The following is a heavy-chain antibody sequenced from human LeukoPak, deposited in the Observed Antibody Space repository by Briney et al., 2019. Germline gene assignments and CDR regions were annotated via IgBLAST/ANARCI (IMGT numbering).Heavy chain of an antibody. J-gene: IGHJ4*02. V-gene: IGHV3-48*03. CDR1: GFTFNTYE. CDR2: ISSSGSIT. D-gene: IGHD3-16*01. CDR3: AREWGNIDY. Sequence: PGGSLRLSCAASGFTFNTYEMNWVRQAPGKGLEWVSYISSSGSITYYADSLKGRFTISRDNAKNSLYLQMNSLRAEDTAVYYCAREWGNIDYWGQGTLVTVSS.